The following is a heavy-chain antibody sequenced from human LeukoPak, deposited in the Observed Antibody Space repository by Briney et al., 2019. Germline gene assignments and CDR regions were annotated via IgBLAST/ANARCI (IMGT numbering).Heavy chain of an antibody. V-gene: IGHV3-23*01. CDR2: ISGSGGST. CDR1: GFTFSTYW. CDR3: AKDIPSRVGYYYYYGMDV. Sequence: GGPLRLSCAASGFTFSTYWMHWVRLAPGKGLEWVSAISGSGGSTYYADSVKGRFTISRDNSKNTLYLQMNSLRAEDTAVYYCAKDIPSRVGYYYYYGMDVWGQGTTVTVSS. J-gene: IGHJ6*02. D-gene: IGHD4-23*01.